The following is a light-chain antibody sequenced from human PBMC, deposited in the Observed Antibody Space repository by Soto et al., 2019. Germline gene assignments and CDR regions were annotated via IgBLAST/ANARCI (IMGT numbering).Light chain of an antibody. J-gene: IGKJ2*01. V-gene: IGKV3-20*01. CDR3: QQYVASPYT. Sequence: EIVLTQSPGTLSLSPGARATLSCRASQSVTNFLAWYQQKPGQAPRLLIYGAFNRATGIPARFSGSGSGTDFTLTINRLEPEDFAVYYCQQYVASPYTFGQGTKVDIK. CDR2: GAF. CDR1: QSVTNF.